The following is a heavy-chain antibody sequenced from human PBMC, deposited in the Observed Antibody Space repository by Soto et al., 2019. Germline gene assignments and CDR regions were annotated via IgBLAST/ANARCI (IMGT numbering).Heavy chain of an antibody. CDR1: GGSVKTYD. CDR3: ARDFDSSSWFRLAY. Sequence: XTLSLPCTVSGGSVKTYDWSWVRQTAGKGLEWLGRIYTSGTANYNPSLKGRVIMSVDTSKNQFSLKMTYLTAADTAVYYCARDFDSSSWFRLAYWGQGIPVTVSS. CDR2: IYTSGTA. V-gene: IGHV4-4*07. D-gene: IGHD6-13*01. J-gene: IGHJ4*02.